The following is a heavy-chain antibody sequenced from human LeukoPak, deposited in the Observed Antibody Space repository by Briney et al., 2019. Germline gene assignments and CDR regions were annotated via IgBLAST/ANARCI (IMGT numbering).Heavy chain of an antibody. CDR3: ARHTSIVVVTAIRDTDAFDI. Sequence: MPSETLSLTCAVYGGSFSGYYWGWIRKPPGKGLEWIGSIYYSGSTYYNPSLKSRVTISVDTSKNQFSLKLSSVTAADTAVYYCARHTSIVVVTAIRDTDAFDIWGQGTMVTVSS. D-gene: IGHD2-21*02. J-gene: IGHJ3*02. CDR1: GGSFSGYY. CDR2: IYYSGST. V-gene: IGHV4-34*01.